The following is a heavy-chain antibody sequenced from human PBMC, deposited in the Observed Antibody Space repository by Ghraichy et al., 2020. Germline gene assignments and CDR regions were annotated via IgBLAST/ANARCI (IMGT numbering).Heavy chain of an antibody. Sequence: GSLRLSCAASGFTFSSYSMNWVRQAPGKGLEWVSSISSSSSYKYYADSVKGRFTISRDNAKNSLYLQMNSLRAEDTAVYYCARGGGDSSGYYYASFDYWGQGTLVTVSS. J-gene: IGHJ4*02. CDR1: GFTFSSYS. CDR2: ISSSSSYK. D-gene: IGHD3-22*01. V-gene: IGHV3-21*01. CDR3: ARGGGDSSGYYYASFDY.